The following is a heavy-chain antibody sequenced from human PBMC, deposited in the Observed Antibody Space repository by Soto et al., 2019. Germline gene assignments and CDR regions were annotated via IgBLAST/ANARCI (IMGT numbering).Heavy chain of an antibody. V-gene: IGHV3-48*03. J-gene: IGHJ6*02. CDR1: GVTFSSYE. CDR3: ARALFGSYYYYHLDV. D-gene: IGHD3-16*01. Sequence: GGSLRLSCAACGVTFSSYEMNWVRQAPGKGLEWASYISHSGSTTSYADSVMGRFTISRDDAKNSLYLQMHSLRAEDTAIYFCARALFGSYYYYHLDVWGQGTTVTVSS. CDR2: ISHSGSTT.